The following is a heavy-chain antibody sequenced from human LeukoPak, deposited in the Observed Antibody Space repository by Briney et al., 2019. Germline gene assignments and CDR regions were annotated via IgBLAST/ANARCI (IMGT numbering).Heavy chain of an antibody. CDR3: AIEGSGRSLDP. J-gene: IGHJ5*02. V-gene: IGHV3-7*01. Sequence: GGSLRLSCAASGFTFSSHWMTWVRQAPGKGLEFVANLNQDGNVWNYVDSVRGRFTISRDNAKNSVHLQLNSLRAEDTAMYYCAIEGSGRSLDPWGQGTLVTVSS. D-gene: IGHD3-3*01. CDR2: LNQDGNVW. CDR1: GFTFSSHW.